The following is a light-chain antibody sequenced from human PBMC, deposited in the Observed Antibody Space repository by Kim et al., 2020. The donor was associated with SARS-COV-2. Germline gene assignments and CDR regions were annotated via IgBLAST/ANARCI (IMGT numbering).Light chain of an antibody. CDR2: AVN. CDR1: SSDLCDYKS. V-gene: IGLV2-14*03. J-gene: IGLJ2*01. Sequence: TTPCDGTSSDLCDYKSVSGYQHHPGKAPKLIIFAVNDRPSGVSNRFSGSKSDNTASLTISGLQTEDEADYYCSSYTRSGTLYVVFGGGTQLTVL. CDR3: SSYTRSGTLYVV.